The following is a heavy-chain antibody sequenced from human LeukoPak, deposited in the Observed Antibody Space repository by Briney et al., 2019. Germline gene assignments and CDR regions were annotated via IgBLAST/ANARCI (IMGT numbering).Heavy chain of an antibody. Sequence: SETLSLTCTVSGGSISSYYWSWIREPPGKGLEWIGYIYYSGSTNYNPSLKSRVTISVDTSKNQFSLKLSSVTAADTAVYYCARDGYSYGHEYYMDVWGKGTTVTISS. CDR1: GGSISSYY. CDR3: ARDGYSYGHEYYMDV. J-gene: IGHJ6*03. V-gene: IGHV4-59*01. D-gene: IGHD5-18*01. CDR2: IYYSGST.